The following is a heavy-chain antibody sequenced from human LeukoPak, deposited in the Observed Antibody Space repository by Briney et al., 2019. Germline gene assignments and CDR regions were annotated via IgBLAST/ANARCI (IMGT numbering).Heavy chain of an antibody. V-gene: IGHV3-21*01. J-gene: IGHJ4*02. CDR3: ARVPRYHLWLDY. CDR1: GFTFNSYS. CDR2: IGSRSSSI. D-gene: IGHD3-9*01. Sequence: GGSLRLSCAASGFTFNSYSMNWVRQAPGKGLEWVSSIGSRSSSIYYADSVKGRFTISRDNAKNSLFLQMNSLRAEDTAVYYCARVPRYHLWLDYWGQGTLVTVSS.